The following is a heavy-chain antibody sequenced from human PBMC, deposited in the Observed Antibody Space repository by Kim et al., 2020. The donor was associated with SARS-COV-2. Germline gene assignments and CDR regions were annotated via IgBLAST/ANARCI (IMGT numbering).Heavy chain of an antibody. CDR3: ARVDSSYPYYYYYYGMDV. D-gene: IGHD6-13*01. CDR2: ISSSSSYI. Sequence: GGSLRLSCAASGFTFSSYSMNWVRQAPGKGLEWVSSISSSSSYIYYADSVKGRFTISRDNAKNSLYLQMNSLRAEDTAVYYCARVDSSYPYYYYYYGMDVWGQGTTVTVSS. CDR1: GFTFSSYS. V-gene: IGHV3-21*01. J-gene: IGHJ6*02.